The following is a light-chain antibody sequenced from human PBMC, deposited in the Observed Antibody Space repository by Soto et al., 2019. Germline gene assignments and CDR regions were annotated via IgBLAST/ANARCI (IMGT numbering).Light chain of an antibody. CDR2: DTS. V-gene: IGKV3-15*01. J-gene: IGKJ5*01. CDR1: QSVSIH. CDR3: QQYSNWPPIT. Sequence: ETVMTQSPGTLSVSLGDRATLYCRDSQSVSIHLAWYQQKPGQAPPLLIYDTSTRATGIPARFSGSGSGTEFTLTISSLQSEDLAVYYCQQYSNWPPITFGQGTRLDIK.